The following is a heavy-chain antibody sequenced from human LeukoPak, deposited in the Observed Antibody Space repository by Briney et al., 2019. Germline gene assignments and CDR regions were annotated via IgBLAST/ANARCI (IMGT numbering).Heavy chain of an antibody. CDR3: ARVGYCSSTSCYNGYGY. Sequence: SGGSLRLSCAASGFTFSSYWMSWVRQAPGKGLEWVANIKQDGSEKYYVDSVKGRFTISRDNAKNSLYLQMNSLRAEDTAVYYCARVGYCSSTSCYNGYGYWGQGTLVTVSS. J-gene: IGHJ4*02. D-gene: IGHD2-2*02. CDR1: GFTFSSYW. V-gene: IGHV3-7*01. CDR2: IKQDGSEK.